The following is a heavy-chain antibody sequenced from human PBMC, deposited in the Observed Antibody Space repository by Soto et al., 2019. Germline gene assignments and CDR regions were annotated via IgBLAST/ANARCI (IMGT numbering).Heavy chain of an antibody. J-gene: IGHJ4*02. V-gene: IGHV4-39*07. CDR2: IYYSGST. CDR1: GGSISSSSYY. D-gene: IGHD1-1*01. CDR3: ASGHDAYKVRY. Sequence: PSETLSLTCTVSGGSISSSSYYWGWIRQPPGKGLEWIGSIYYSGSTYYNPSLKSRPTISIDTSENQFSLKLTSVTAADTAVYFCASGHDAYKVRYWGQGTLVTVSS.